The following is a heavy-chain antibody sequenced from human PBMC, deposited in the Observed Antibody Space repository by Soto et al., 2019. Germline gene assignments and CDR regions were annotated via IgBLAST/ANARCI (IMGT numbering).Heavy chain of an antibody. V-gene: IGHV5-51*01. CDR3: ARPGREPYDSSDYYSYFDY. J-gene: IGHJ4*02. CDR1: GYDFSRYW. Sequence: GESLKISCQTSGYDFSRYWIGWVRQMPGRDLEWMATIYPGDSISRYDSKTRYSPSFQGQVTISADKSISTAYLQWSSLKASDTAIYYCARPGREPYDSSDYYSYFDYWGQGTPVTVSS. D-gene: IGHD3-22*01. CDR2: IYPGDSISRYDSKT.